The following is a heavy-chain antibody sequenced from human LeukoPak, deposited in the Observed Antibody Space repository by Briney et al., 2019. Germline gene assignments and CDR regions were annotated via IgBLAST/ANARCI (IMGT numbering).Heavy chain of an antibody. Sequence: GGSLRLSCAASGFTFSSYAMSWVRQAPGKGLEWVSVIYSGGSTYYADSVKGRFTISRDNSKNTLYLQMNSLRAEDTAVYYCARTAPAAIYWFDPWGQGTLVTVSS. D-gene: IGHD2-2*02. CDR1: GFTFSSYA. V-gene: IGHV3-23*03. CDR2: IYSGGST. CDR3: ARTAPAAIYWFDP. J-gene: IGHJ5*02.